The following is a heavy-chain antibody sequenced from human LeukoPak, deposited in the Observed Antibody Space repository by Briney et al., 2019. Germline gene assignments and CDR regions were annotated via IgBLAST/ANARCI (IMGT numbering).Heavy chain of an antibody. J-gene: IGHJ4*02. Sequence: EASMNVSCKASGYTFTSYGISWVRQAPGQGLEWMGWISAYNGNTNYAQKLQGRVTMTTDTSTSTAYMELRSLRSDDTAVYYCARVRDDYVWGSYRQKFDYWGQGTLVTVSS. D-gene: IGHD3-16*02. CDR3: ARVRDDYVWGSYRQKFDY. CDR1: GYTFTSYG. V-gene: IGHV1-18*01. CDR2: ISAYNGNT.